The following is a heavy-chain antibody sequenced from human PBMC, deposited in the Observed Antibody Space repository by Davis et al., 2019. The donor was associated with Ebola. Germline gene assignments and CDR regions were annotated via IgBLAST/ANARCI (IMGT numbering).Heavy chain of an antibody. V-gene: IGHV1-18*04. D-gene: IGHD5-18*01. J-gene: IGHJ4*02. CDR2: ISAYNGNT. Sequence: AASVKVSCKASGYTFTNYYMHWARQAPGQGLEWMGWISAYNGNTNYAQKVQGRVTMTTETSTGTAYLDLRSLRSDDTAVYYCARRGIQLWLHPDYWGQGTLVTVSS. CDR3: ARRGIQLWLHPDY. CDR1: GYTFTNYY.